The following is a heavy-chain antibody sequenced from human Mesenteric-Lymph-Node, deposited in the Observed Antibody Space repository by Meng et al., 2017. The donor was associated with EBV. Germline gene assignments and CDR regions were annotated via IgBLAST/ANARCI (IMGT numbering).Heavy chain of an antibody. Sequence: QVQLQQSGPGLVGPSQSLSLSCAISGDSVSAGTVTWNWIRQSPSRGLEWLGRTSYRSKWYMDYAVSVESRITISPDTSKNQFSLQLKSVTPDDTAVYYCARATSGFDSWGQGTLVTVSS. CDR1: GDSVSAGTVT. J-gene: IGHJ4*02. CDR2: TSYRSKWYM. CDR3: ARATSGFDS. D-gene: IGHD2-2*01. V-gene: IGHV6-1*01.